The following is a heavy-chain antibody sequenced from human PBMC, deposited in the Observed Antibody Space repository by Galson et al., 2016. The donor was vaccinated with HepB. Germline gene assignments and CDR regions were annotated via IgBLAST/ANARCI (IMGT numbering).Heavy chain of an antibody. CDR3: ARYSGDYPGSYFDF. J-gene: IGHJ4*02. D-gene: IGHD4-17*01. CDR1: GVSLSRDKSF. Sequence: TLSLTCNVSGVSLSRDKSFWSWVRQHPGKGLEWVGYIYYSGSTFYNPSLRSRVSVSLDTSKNQFSLTLISVTAADPAVYFCARYSGDYPGSYFDFWGQGTLITVSS. CDR2: IYYSGST. V-gene: IGHV4-31*03.